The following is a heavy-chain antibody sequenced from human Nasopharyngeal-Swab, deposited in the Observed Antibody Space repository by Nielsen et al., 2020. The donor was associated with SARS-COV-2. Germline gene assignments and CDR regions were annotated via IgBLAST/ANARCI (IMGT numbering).Heavy chain of an antibody. J-gene: IGHJ6*02. CDR3: AREAQTGYSSGWTYYYYGMDV. D-gene: IGHD6-19*01. CDR1: GFTFSDYY. V-gene: IGHV3-11*06. CDR2: ISSSSSYT. Sequence: GESLKISCAASGFTFSDYYMSRIRQAPGKGLEWVSYISSSSSYTNYADSVKGRFTISRDNAKNSLYLQMNSLRAEDTAVYYCAREAQTGYSSGWTYYYYGMDVWGQGTTVTVSS.